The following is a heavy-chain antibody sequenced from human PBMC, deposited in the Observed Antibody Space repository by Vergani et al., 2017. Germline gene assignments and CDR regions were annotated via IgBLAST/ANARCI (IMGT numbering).Heavy chain of an antibody. V-gene: IGHV1-69-2*01. J-gene: IGHJ6*02. D-gene: IGHD4-17*01. CDR1: GYTFTDHY. Sequence: EVQLVQSGAEVKKPRATMKIPCKVSGYTFTDHYMHWVKQAPGKGLEWMGLVDPEDGETIYAEKFKGRVTIAADTSTDTAHLELSSLRTEDTAVYYCATPQTVTTSGMEVWGQGTTVIVSS. CDR2: VDPEDGET. CDR3: ATPQTVTTSGMEV.